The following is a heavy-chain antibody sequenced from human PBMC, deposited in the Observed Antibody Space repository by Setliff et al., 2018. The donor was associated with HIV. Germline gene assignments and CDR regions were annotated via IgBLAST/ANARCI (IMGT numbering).Heavy chain of an antibody. D-gene: IGHD2-2*01. CDR2: INAGNGNT. CDR3: ARWCAAAGCYPAIYHFDS. Sequence: ASVKVSCKASGYTFTRYARHWVRQAPGQRIEWMGWINAGNGNTKYSQKFQGRVTITRDTSANTAYMELRGLRSEDTAVYYCARWCAAAGCYPAIYHFDSW. CDR1: GYTFTRYA. J-gene: IGHJ4*01. V-gene: IGHV1-3*01.